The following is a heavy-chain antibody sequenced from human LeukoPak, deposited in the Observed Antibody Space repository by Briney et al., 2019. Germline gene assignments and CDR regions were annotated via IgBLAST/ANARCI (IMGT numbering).Heavy chain of an antibody. V-gene: IGHV3-23*01. D-gene: IGHD3-10*01. CDR1: GFTVSAYA. J-gene: IGHJ4*02. CDR2: IYDDNT. Sequence: GVSLRLSCAASGFTVSAYAMAWVRQAPGKGLEWVSTIYDDNTYYADSVKGRFAISTDNSKNTLYQQMNSLRVEDTAVYFCAARKVRGVWFYLDYWGQGTLVTVSS. CDR3: AARKVRGVWFYLDY.